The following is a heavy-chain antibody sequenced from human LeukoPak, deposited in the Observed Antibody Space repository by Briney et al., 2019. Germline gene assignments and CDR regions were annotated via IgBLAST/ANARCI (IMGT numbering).Heavy chain of an antibody. J-gene: IGHJ4*02. CDR3: ARDYYGSGSYYNDYPTSDY. Sequence: ASVKVSCKASGYTFTSYGISWVRQAPGQGLEWMRWISAYNGNTNYAQKLQGRVTMTTDTSTSTAYMELRSLRSDDTAVYYCARDYYGSGSYYNDYPTSDYWGQGTLVTVSS. CDR1: GYTFTSYG. D-gene: IGHD3-10*01. V-gene: IGHV1-18*01. CDR2: ISAYNGNT.